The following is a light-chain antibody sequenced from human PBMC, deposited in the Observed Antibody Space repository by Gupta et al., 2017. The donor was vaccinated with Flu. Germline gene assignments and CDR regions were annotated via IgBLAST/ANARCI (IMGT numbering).Light chain of an antibody. V-gene: IGKV4-1*01. J-gene: IGKJ1*01. CDR3: QQYDWTPLT. Sequence: DLVMFQSTASLSVLTGVRAPITCKSSQSVFYSSNNENCLALYHQKPIQPPKLRISWAATREAGVPGRCSGSCAGKYFTLTSSMLHAEYVADYYCQQYDWTPLTFGQGTRVEIK. CDR2: WAA. CDR1: QSVFYSSNNENC.